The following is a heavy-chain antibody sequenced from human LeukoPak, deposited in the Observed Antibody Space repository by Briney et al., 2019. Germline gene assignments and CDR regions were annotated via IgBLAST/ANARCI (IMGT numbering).Heavy chain of an antibody. CDR1: GFTFSSYA. CDR3: ARDAAPPYCGGDCYSWAFDI. Sequence: GRSLRLSCAASGFTFSSYAMHWVRQAPGKGLEWVAVISYDGSNKYYADSVKGRFTISRDNSKNTLYLQMNSPRAEDTAVYYCARDAAPPYCGGDCYSWAFDIWGQGTMVTVSS. D-gene: IGHD2-21*02. CDR2: ISYDGSNK. J-gene: IGHJ3*02. V-gene: IGHV3-30*04.